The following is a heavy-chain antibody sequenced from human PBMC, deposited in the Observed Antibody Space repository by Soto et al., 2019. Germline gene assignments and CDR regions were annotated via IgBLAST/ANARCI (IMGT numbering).Heavy chain of an antibody. CDR2: INHSGST. V-gene: IGHV4-34*01. CDR1: GGSFSGYY. CDR3: ASDPHYYGDYGNY. J-gene: IGHJ4*02. D-gene: IGHD4-17*01. Sequence: QVQLQQWGAGLLKPSETLSLTCAVYGGSFSGYYWSWIRQPPGKGLEWIGEINHSGSTNYNPSLKSRVTISVDPSKNQFSLKLSSVTAADTAVYYCASDPHYYGDYGNYWGQGTLVTVSS.